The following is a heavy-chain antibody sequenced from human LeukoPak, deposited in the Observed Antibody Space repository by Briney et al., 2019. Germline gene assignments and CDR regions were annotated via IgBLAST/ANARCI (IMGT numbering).Heavy chain of an antibody. CDR2: IYHSGST. D-gene: IGHD2-8*02. V-gene: IGHV4-30-2*01. CDR1: GGSISSGGYY. Sequence: PSETLSLTCTVSGGSISSGGYYWSWIRQPPGKGLEWIGYIYHSGSTYYNPSLKSRVTISVDTSKNQFSLKLSSVTAADTAVYYCARGHRTGTYYYYYGMDVWGQGTTVTVSS. CDR3: ARGHRTGTYYYYYGMDV. J-gene: IGHJ6*02.